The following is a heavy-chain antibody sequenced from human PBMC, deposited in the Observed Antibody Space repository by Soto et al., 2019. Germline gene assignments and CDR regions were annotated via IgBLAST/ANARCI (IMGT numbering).Heavy chain of an antibody. D-gene: IGHD6-13*01. CDR3: AREPSMGKQQLSLLDSYYGMDV. Sequence: QVQLVQSGAEVKKPGASVKVSCKASGYTFTSYGISWVRQAPGQGLEWMGWISACNGNTNYAQKLQGRVPMTTDTSTSTVYMYLRSLRPDDTAVYYCAREPSMGKQQLSLLDSYYGMDVWGQGTTVTVSS. V-gene: IGHV1-18*01. J-gene: IGHJ6*02. CDR2: ISACNGNT. CDR1: GYTFTSYG.